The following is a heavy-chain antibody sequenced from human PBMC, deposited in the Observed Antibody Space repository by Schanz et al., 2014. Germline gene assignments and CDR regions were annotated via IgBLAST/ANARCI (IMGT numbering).Heavy chain of an antibody. CDR2: IYYTGTT. CDR1: GGSISTYY. V-gene: IGHV4-59*08. CDR3: ARHVLPYDAFDI. Sequence: QVQLQESGPGLVKPSETLSLTCTVSGGSISTYYWSWIRQSPGKGLEWIGYIYYTGTTNYNPSLKSRVTMSVDTSKKQFSLRLSSVSAADTAVYYCARHVLPYDAFDIWGQGTVVTVSS. J-gene: IGHJ3*02.